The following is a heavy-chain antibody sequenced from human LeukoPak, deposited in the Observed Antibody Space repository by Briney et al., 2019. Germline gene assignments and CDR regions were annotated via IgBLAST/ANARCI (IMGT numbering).Heavy chain of an antibody. CDR3: ASILLWFVYDY. V-gene: IGHV3-30*03. J-gene: IGHJ4*02. CDR1: GFTFSSYG. Sequence: PGGSLRLSCAASGFTFSSYGMHWVRQAPGKGLEWVAVISYDGSNKYYADSVKGRFTISRDNSKNTLYLQMNSLRAEDTAVYYCASILLWFVYDYWGQGTLLTVSS. CDR2: ISYDGSNK. D-gene: IGHD3-10*01.